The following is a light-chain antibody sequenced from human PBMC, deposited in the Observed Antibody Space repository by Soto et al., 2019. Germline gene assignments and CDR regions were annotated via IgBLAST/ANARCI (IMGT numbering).Light chain of an antibody. CDR3: QQYNNWPQT. CDR1: QSISSN. V-gene: IGKV3-15*01. J-gene: IGKJ1*01. CDR2: GAS. Sequence: MTRSPSSLSASVGDRVTITCRASQSISSNLAWYQQKPGQAPRLLIYGASTRATGIPARFSGSGSGTEFTLTISSLQSEDFAVYYCQQYNNWPQTFGQGTTVDIK.